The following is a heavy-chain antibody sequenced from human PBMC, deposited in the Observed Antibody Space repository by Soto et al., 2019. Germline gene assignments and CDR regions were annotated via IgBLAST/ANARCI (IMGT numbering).Heavy chain of an antibody. CDR1: GGSISSSNW. CDR2: IYHSGST. Sequence: TSETLSLTCTVSGGSISSSNWWSWVRQPPGKGLEWIGEIYHSGSTNYNPSLKSRVTISVDKSKNQFSLKLSSVTAADTAVYYCARVWTTVTNWFDPWGQGTLVTV. V-gene: IGHV4-4*02. J-gene: IGHJ5*02. CDR3: ARVWTTVTNWFDP. D-gene: IGHD4-17*01.